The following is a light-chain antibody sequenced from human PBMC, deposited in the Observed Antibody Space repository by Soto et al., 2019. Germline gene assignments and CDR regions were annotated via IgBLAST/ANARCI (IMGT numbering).Light chain of an antibody. Sequence: DIVMTQSPDSLAVSLGERATINCKSSQSVLYSPNNKNYLAWYQQKPGQPPKLLIYWASTRETGVPDRFSGSGSETDFTLTISSLQAEDVAVYYCQQYYSIPQTFGQGTKVEIK. V-gene: IGKV4-1*01. CDR3: QQYYSIPQT. J-gene: IGKJ1*01. CDR1: QSVLYSPNNKNY. CDR2: WAS.